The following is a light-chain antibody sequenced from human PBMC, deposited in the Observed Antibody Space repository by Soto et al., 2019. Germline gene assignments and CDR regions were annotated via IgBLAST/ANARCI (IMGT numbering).Light chain of an antibody. Sequence: QSALTQPPSASGSPGQSVTISCTGTSSDVGGYNYVSWYQQHPGKAPKLMIYEVSKRPSGVPDRFSGSKSGNTASLTVSGLQVEDEADYYCSSFDASNNLLFGGGTKVTVL. V-gene: IGLV2-8*01. CDR1: SSDVGGYNY. CDR3: SSFDASNNLL. CDR2: EVS. J-gene: IGLJ2*01.